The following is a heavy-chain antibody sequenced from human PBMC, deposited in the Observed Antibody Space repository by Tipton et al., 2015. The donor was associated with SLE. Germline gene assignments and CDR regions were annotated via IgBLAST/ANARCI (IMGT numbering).Heavy chain of an antibody. D-gene: IGHD3-22*01. Sequence: TLSLTCTVSGGSISSSSYYWAWIRQPPGKGLEWIGYTYYSGSPYYNPSLKSRVTISLDMSKNQFSLGLSSVTAADTAVYYCPIYYHDSTGLHWFDPWGQGTLVTVSS. V-gene: IGHV4-31*06. CDR1: GGSISSSSYY. J-gene: IGHJ5*02. CDR3: PIYYHDSTGLHWFDP. CDR2: TYYSGSP.